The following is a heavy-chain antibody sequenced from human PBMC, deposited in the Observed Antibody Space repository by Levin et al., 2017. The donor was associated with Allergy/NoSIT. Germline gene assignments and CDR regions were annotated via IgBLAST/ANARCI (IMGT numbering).Heavy chain of an antibody. CDR3: ASSLPWVRVGATTSFDY. CDR2: IIPIFGTA. V-gene: IGHV1-69*13. D-gene: IGHD1-26*01. J-gene: IGHJ4*02. CDR1: GGTFSSYA. Sequence: GASVKVSCKASGGTFSSYAISWVRQAPGQGLEWMGGIIPIFGTANYAQKFQGRVTITADESTSTAYMELSSLRSEDTAVYYCASSLPWVRVGATTSFDYWGQGTLVTVSS.